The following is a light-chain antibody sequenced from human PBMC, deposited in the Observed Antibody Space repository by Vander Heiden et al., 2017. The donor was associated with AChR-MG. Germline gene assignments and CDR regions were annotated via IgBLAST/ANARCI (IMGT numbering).Light chain of an antibody. J-gene: IGLJ1*01. CDR1: SSNIGAGYV. CDR3: QSYDSSLSGTYV. CDR2: GNS. Sequence: QSVLTQPPSVSGAPGQRVTISCTGSSSNIGAGYVVHWYQQRPGTAPKILIYGNSNRPSGVPDRFPGSKSGTSASLAITGLQAEDEADYYCQSYDSSLSGTYVFGTGTKVTVL. V-gene: IGLV1-40*01.